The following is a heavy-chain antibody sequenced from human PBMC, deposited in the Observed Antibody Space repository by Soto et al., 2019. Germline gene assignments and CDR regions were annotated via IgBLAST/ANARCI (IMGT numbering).Heavy chain of an antibody. D-gene: IGHD1-26*01. CDR1: GFTFSNYW. V-gene: IGHV3-74*01. Sequence: GGSLRLSCAASGFTFSNYWMHWVRQVPGEGLVWGSSINSDGSRTWYADSVRGRIAMSRDNARNLVYLQMNSLRAEDTAVYYCGTTFEHWGQGAVVSVS. CDR2: INSDGSRT. CDR3: GTTFEH. J-gene: IGHJ4*02.